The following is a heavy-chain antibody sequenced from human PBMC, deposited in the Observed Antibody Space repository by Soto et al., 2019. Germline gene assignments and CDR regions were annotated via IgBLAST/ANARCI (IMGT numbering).Heavy chain of an antibody. D-gene: IGHD6-13*01. CDR3: ARKQQPWSGYYYYMDV. V-gene: IGHV4-34*01. J-gene: IGHJ6*03. CDR2: INHSGST. CDR1: GGSFSGYY. Sequence: LETLSLTCAVYGGSFSGYYWSWIRQPPGKGLEWIGEINHSGSTNYNPSLKSRVTISVDTSKNQFSLKLSSVTAADTAVYYCARKQQPWSGYYYYMDVWGKGTTVTVSS.